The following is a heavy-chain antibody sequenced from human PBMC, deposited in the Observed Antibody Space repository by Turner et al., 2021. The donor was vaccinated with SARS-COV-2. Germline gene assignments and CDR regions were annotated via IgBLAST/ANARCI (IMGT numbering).Heavy chain of an antibody. Sequence: QVQLVQSGAEVKKPGSSVKVSCKASGGTFSSYAINWVRQAPGQGLEWMGRIIPILGIANYAQKFQGRVTITADKSTSTAYMELSSLRSEDTAVYYCARAKFYYYDSSGYQYYFDYWGQGTLVTFSS. J-gene: IGHJ4*02. CDR3: ARAKFYYYDSSGYQYYFDY. D-gene: IGHD3-22*01. CDR1: GGTFSSYA. CDR2: IIPILGIA. V-gene: IGHV1-69*04.